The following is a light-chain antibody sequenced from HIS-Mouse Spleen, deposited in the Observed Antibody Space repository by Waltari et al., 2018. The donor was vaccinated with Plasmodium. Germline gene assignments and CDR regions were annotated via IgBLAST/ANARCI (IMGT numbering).Light chain of an antibody. V-gene: IGKV1-33*01. J-gene: IGKJ3*01. CDR1: QDISNY. Sequence: DIQMTQSPSSMSASLGDRVTITCQASQDISNYLNWYQQKPGKAPKLLIYDASNLETGVPSRFSGSGSGTDFTFTISSLQPEDIATYYCQQYDNLPPLFTFGPGTKVDIK. CDR2: DAS. CDR3: QQYDNLPPLFT.